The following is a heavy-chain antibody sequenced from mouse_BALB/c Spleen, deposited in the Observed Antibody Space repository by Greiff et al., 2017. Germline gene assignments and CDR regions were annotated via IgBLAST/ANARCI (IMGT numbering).Heavy chain of an antibody. V-gene: IGHV7-1*02. Sequence: EVKLVESGGGLVQPGGSLRLSCATSGFTFSDFYMEWVRQPPGQRLEWIAASRNKANDYTTEDSASVKGRFIVSRDTSQSILYLQMNALRAEDTAIDYSAREEMRDYYAMDYWGQGTSVTVSS. CDR3: AREEMRDYYAMDY. CDR1: GFTFSDFY. CDR2: SRNKANDYTT. J-gene: IGHJ4*01.